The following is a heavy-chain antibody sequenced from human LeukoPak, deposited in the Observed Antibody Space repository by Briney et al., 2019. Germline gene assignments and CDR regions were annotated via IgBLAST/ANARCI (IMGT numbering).Heavy chain of an antibody. CDR1: GGSFSGYY. CDR2: INHSGST. D-gene: IGHD1-1*01. Sequence: SETLSLTCAVYGGSFSGYYWSWIRQPPGKGLEWIGEINHSGSTNYNPSLKSRVTISVDTSKNQFSLKLSSVTAADTAVYCCARAWTTSGWFDPWGQGTLVTVSS. CDR3: ARAWTTSGWFDP. J-gene: IGHJ5*02. V-gene: IGHV4-34*01.